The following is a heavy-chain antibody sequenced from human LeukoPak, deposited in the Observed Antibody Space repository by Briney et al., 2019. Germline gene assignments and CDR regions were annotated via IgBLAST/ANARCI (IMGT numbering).Heavy chain of an antibody. V-gene: IGHV4-34*01. Sequence: SSETLSLTCAVYDESFSGYYWSWIRQPPGKGLEWIGEINDSGSTNYNPSLKSRVTISVDTSKNQFSLKLSSVTAADTAVYYCARLEGDWGQGTLVTVSS. D-gene: IGHD1-1*01. CDR2: INDSGST. CDR3: ARLEGD. J-gene: IGHJ4*02. CDR1: DESFSGYY.